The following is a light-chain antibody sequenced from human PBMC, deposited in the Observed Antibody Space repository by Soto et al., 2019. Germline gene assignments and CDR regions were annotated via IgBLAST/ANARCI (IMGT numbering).Light chain of an antibody. CDR2: DDD. J-gene: IGLJ1*01. CDR1: SSNIGGNS. Sequence: QSVLTQPPSVSAAPRQKVTISCSGSSSNIGGNSVSWYQQLPGTAPKLLIYDDDKRPSGIPDRFSGSKSGTSATLGITGFRTGDEADYYCGSWDSSLSAYVFGTGTKVTVL. V-gene: IGLV1-51*01. CDR3: GSWDSSLSAYV.